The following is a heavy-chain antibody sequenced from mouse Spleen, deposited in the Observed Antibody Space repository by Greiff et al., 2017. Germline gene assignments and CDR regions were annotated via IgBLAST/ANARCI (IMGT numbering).Heavy chain of an antibody. J-gene: IGHJ2*01. D-gene: IGHD1-1*01. CDR3: AREGNYYGSSGKYYFDY. V-gene: IGHV1-52*01. Sequence: VQLQQPGAELVRPGSSVKLSCKASGYTFTSYWMHWVKQRPIQGLEWIGNIDPSDSETHYNQKFKDKATLTVDKSSSTAYMQLSSLTSEDSAVYYCAREGNYYGSSGKYYFDYWGQGTTLTVSS. CDR2: IDPSDSET. CDR1: GYTFTSYW.